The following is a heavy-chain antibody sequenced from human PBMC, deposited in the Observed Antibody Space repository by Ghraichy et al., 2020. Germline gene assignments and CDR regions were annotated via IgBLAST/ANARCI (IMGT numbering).Heavy chain of an antibody. D-gene: IGHD3-22*01. CDR1: GFTFSGYS. CDR3: AKEGYDDPSFDY. Sequence: GGSLRLSCAASGFTFSGYSMHWVRQAPGKGLEWVALISYHGVNQYYGDSVKGRFTISRDNSKNIVYLQMNSLRAEDTAVYYCAKEGYDDPSFDYWGQGTLVTVSS. J-gene: IGHJ4*02. V-gene: IGHV3-30*18. CDR2: ISYHGVNQ.